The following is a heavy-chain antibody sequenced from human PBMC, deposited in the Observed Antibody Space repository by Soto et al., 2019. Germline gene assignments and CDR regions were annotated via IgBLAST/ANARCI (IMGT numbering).Heavy chain of an antibody. J-gene: IGHJ5*02. CDR2: INPGNSET. CDR1: GYSFINYW. Sequence: GESLKISCKASGYSFINYWIGWVRQMPGKGLEWMAIINPGNSETRYSPAFQGQVTISADKSVTTTYLQWDSLKASDSAMYFCAMPDQSYVASWGQGTLVTVSS. CDR3: AMPDQSYVAS. D-gene: IGHD1-26*01. V-gene: IGHV5-51*01.